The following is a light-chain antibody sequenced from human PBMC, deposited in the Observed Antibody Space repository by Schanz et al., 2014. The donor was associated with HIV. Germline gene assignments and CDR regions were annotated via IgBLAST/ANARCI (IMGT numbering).Light chain of an antibody. V-gene: IGLV1-40*01. Sequence: QSVLTQPPSVSGAPGQRVTISCTGSSSNIGAGYDVHWYKQLPETAPKLLIFGNNNRPSGVPDRYSGSKSDTSASLAITGLQAEDEADYYCSSYTSSSTWVFGGGTKVTVL. J-gene: IGLJ3*02. CDR3: SSYTSSSTWV. CDR2: GNN. CDR1: SSNIGAGYD.